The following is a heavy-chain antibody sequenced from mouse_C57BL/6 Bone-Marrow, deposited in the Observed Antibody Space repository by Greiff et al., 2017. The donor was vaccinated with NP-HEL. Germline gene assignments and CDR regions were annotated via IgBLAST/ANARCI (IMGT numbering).Heavy chain of an antibody. CDR3: AVLSSYYFDY. J-gene: IGHJ2*01. CDR2: IDPANGNT. Sequence: EVQLQQSVAELVRPGASVKLSCTASGFNIKNTYMHLVKQRPEQGLEWIGRIDPANGNTKYAPKFQGKATITADTSSNTAYLQLSSLTSEDTAIYYCAVLSSYYFDYWGQGTTLTVSS. D-gene: IGHD1-1*01. CDR1: GFNIKNTY. V-gene: IGHV14-3*01.